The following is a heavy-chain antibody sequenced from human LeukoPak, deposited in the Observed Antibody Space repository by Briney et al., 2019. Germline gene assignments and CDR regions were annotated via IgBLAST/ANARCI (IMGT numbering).Heavy chain of an antibody. D-gene: IGHD6-19*01. CDR2: ISYDGSNK. CDR3: AGYIAVDLDY. V-gene: IGHV3-30*04. J-gene: IGHJ4*02. Sequence: HPGGSLRLSCAASGFTFSSYAMHWVRQAPGKGLGWVAVISYDGSNKYYADSVKGRFTISRDNSKNTLYLQMNSLRAEDTAVYYCAGYIAVDLDYWGQGTLVTVSS. CDR1: GFTFSSYA.